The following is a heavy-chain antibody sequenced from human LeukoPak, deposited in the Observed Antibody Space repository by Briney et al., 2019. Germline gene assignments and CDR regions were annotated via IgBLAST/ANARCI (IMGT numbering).Heavy chain of an antibody. V-gene: IGHV4-59*12. D-gene: IGHD3-16*01. J-gene: IGHJ3*02. CDR1: GGSISNYY. CDR3: ARDLLGGGTFDI. Sequence: SETLSLTCTVSGGSISNYYWNWIRQRPGKGLEWVGHISYSGGTKYNPSLQSRVTISIDTSKNQFSLNLSSVTAADTAVYYCARDLLGGGTFDIWGQGTMVAVSS. CDR2: ISYSGGT.